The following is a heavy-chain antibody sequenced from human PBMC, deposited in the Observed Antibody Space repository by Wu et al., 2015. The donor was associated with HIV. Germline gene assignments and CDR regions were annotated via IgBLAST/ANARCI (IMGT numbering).Heavy chain of an antibody. CDR2: VDPEDGET. V-gene: IGHV1-69-2*01. Sequence: EVQLVQSGAEVKKPGATVKISCKVSGYTFTDYYMHWVQQAPGKGLEWMGLVDPEDGETIYAEKFQGRVTITADTSTDTAYMELSSLRSEDTAVYYCATGYSSGWATMRYNWFDPWGQGTLVTVSS. J-gene: IGHJ5*02. CDR3: ATGYSSGWATMRYNWFDP. D-gene: IGHD6-19*01. CDR1: GYTFTDYY.